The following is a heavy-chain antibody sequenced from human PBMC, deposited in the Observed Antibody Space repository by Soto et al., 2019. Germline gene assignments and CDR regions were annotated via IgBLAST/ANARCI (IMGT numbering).Heavy chain of an antibody. J-gene: IGHJ5*02. Sequence: LSLTCSAPGGSITSSSHFWGWVRQPPGKGLEWIGTIYFTGNTYYTPSLKSRLTMSIDTSKNEFSLRLNSVTAADTAVYYCAGQTFTIAAASYGRSNWFDPWGPGTLVTVSS. V-gene: IGHV4-39*01. D-gene: IGHD6-25*01. CDR1: GGSITSSSHF. CDR3: AGQTFTIAAASYGRSNWFDP. CDR2: IYFTGNT.